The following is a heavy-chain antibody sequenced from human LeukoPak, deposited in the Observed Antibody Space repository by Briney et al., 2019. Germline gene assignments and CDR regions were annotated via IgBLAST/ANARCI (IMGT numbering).Heavy chain of an antibody. D-gene: IGHD5-24*01. CDR1: GYPFTSYY. CDR2: INPRGGSI. J-gene: IGHJ4*02. CDR3: AKDGLKLQKYYFDY. V-gene: IGHV1-46*01. Sequence: ASVKVSCKASGYPFTSYYMHWVRQAPGQGLEWMGIINPRGGSISYAQKFQGRVTMTRDTSTSTVYMELSSLRSEDTAVYYCAKDGLKLQKYYFDYWGQGTLVTVSS.